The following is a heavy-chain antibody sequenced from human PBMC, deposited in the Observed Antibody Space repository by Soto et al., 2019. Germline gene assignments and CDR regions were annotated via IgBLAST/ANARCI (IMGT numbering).Heavy chain of an antibody. D-gene: IGHD4-17*01. J-gene: IGHJ4*02. CDR2: ITPLFDTT. Sequence: QVQLVQSGPEVKKPGTSVKVSCKASGVTVNRFAVTWVRQAPGQGFQWLGGITPLFDTTNHAPNFQGRATITADESTTTSYLELRGLVSEDTALYYCARGYGGYFDDWGQGTMVIV. V-gene: IGHV1-69*01. CDR3: ARGYGGYFDD. CDR1: GVTVNRFA.